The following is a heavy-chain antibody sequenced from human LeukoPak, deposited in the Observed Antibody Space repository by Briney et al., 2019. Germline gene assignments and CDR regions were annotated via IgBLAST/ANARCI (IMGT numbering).Heavy chain of an antibody. J-gene: IGHJ4*02. V-gene: IGHV1-8*01. D-gene: IGHD3-9*01. CDR3: ARGTRGDILTGYSLGY. Sequence: ASVKVSXKASGYTFTSYDISWVRQATGQGLEWMGWMNPNSGNTGYAQKFQGRVTMTRNTSISIAYMEVSSLRSEDTAVYYCARGTRGDILTGYSLGYWGQGTLVTVSS. CDR1: GYTFTSYD. CDR2: MNPNSGNT.